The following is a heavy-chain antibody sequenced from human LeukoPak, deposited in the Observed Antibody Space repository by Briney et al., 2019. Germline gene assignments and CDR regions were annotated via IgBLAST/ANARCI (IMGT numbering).Heavy chain of an antibody. Sequence: GGSLRLSCAASRFTFSNYGMHWVRQAPGKGLEWVSSISSSSSYIYYADSVKGRFTISRDNSKSTLFLQMNSLRPEDTAVYYCARGQPYSSSWYTWFDYWGQGTLVTVSS. CDR1: RFTFSNYG. D-gene: IGHD6-13*01. CDR2: ISSSSSYI. J-gene: IGHJ4*02. V-gene: IGHV3-21*01. CDR3: ARGQPYSSSWYTWFDY.